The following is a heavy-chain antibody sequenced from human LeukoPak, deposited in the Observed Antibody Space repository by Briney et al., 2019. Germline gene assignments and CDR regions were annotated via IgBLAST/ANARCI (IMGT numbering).Heavy chain of an antibody. CDR3: AKEEAEYYYDSSGYYVY. Sequence: PGGSLRLSCAASGFTVGSSFMTWVRQAPGKGLEWVSVIFSDGTTYYTDSVKGRFTISRDNSKNTLYLQLNSLSAEDTAVYYCAKEEAEYYYDSSGYYVYWGQGTLVTVSS. CDR2: IFSDGTT. V-gene: IGHV3-53*01. D-gene: IGHD3-22*01. J-gene: IGHJ4*02. CDR1: GFTVGSSF.